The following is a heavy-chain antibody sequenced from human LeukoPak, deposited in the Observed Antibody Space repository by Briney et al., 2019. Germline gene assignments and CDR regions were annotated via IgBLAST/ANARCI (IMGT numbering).Heavy chain of an antibody. CDR1: GFTFSSYA. D-gene: IGHD2-15*01. J-gene: IGHJ4*02. CDR3: AKVVPRYCSGGSCYPDY. Sequence: GGSLRLSCAASGFTFSSYAMSWVRQAPGKGLEWVSAISGSGGSTYYADSVKGRFTISRDNSKNTLYLQMNSLRAEVTAVYYCAKVVPRYCSGGSCYPDYWGQGTLVTVSS. V-gene: IGHV3-23*01. CDR2: ISGSGGST.